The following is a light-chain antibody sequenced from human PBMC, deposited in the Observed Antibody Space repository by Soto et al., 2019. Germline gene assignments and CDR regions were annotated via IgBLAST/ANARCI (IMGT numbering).Light chain of an antibody. J-gene: IGLJ3*02. V-gene: IGLV1-44*01. CDR2: DND. CDR3: AAWDDSLNGWV. Sequence: QSVLTQPPSASGTPGRRVTLSCSGSISNIGRNAVNWYQQLPGTAPKLLMFDNDQRPSGVPDRFSGSRSATSASLAISGLQSEDEADYHCAAWDDSLNGWVFGGGTKLTVL. CDR1: ISNIGRNA.